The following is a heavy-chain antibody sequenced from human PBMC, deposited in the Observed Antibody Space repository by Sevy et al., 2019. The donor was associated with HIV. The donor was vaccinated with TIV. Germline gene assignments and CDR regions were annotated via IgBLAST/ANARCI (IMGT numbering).Heavy chain of an antibody. V-gene: IGHV3-23*01. CDR1: GFTFSSYA. J-gene: IGHJ4*02. CDR3: AKDGYIVGGPGATGAFDY. D-gene: IGHD2-2*01. CDR2: ISGSGGST. Sequence: GGSLRLSCAASGFTFSSYAMSWVRQAPGKGLEWVSAISGSGGSTYYADSVKGRFTMTRDTSKNTLYLQMNSLRAEDTAVYYCAKDGYIVGGPGATGAFDYWGQGTLVTVSS.